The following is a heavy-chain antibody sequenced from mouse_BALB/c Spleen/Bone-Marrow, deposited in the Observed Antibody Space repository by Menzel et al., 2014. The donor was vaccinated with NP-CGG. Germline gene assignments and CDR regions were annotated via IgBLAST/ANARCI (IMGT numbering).Heavy chain of an antibody. D-gene: IGHD1-1*01. CDR1: GYTFTAYA. V-gene: IGHV1-67*01. J-gene: IGHJ2*01. CDR3: ARNFYGSSYFDY. Sequence: QVHVKQSGPELVRPGVSVKLSCKGSGYTFTAYAMHWVKQSHAKSLEWIGLISTYSGNTHYNQNFKGKATMTVDKSSGTAYMELARLTSEDSAIYYCARNFYGSSYFDYWGQGTTLTVSS. CDR2: ISTYSGNT.